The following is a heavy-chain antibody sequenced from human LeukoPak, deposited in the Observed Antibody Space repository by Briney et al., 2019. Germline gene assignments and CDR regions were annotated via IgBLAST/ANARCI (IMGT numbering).Heavy chain of an antibody. CDR2: ISYDGSNK. D-gene: IGHD6-13*01. CDR1: GLTFSSYA. CDR3: ARSVGSSSWYFDY. V-gene: IGHV3-30*04. J-gene: IGHJ4*02. Sequence: GGSLRLSCAASGLTFSSYAMHWVRQAPGKGLEWVAVISYDGSNKYYADSVKGRFTISRDNSKNTLYLQMNSLRAEDTAVYYCARSVGSSSWYFDYWGQGTLVTVSS.